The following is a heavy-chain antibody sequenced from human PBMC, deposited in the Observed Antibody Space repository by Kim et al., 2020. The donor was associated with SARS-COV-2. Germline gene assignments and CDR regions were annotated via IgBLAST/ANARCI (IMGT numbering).Heavy chain of an antibody. Sequence: SVKVSCKASGGTFSSYAISWVRQAPGQGLEWMGGIIPIFGTANYAQKFQGRVTITADESTSTAYMELSSLRSEDTAVYYCARSPVVPADYFDYWGQGTLVTVSS. CDR3: ARSPVVPADYFDY. V-gene: IGHV1-69*13. CDR1: GGTFSSYA. D-gene: IGHD2-2*01. CDR2: IIPIFGTA. J-gene: IGHJ4*02.